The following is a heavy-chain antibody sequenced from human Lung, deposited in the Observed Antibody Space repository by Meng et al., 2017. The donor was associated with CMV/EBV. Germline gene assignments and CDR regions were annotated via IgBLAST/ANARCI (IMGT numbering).Heavy chain of an antibody. Sequence: GGSXRLXCAVSGINLNTYWMHWVRQVPGKGLVWLSRIYSDGISTRYADSVKGRFTISRDNTNNTLYLQMNGLRAEDTAVYYCAREPGRGAFAVWGQGTKVTVSS. CDR3: AREPGRGAFAV. J-gene: IGHJ3*01. CDR1: GINLNTYW. CDR2: IYSDGIST. D-gene: IGHD3-10*01. V-gene: IGHV3-74*01.